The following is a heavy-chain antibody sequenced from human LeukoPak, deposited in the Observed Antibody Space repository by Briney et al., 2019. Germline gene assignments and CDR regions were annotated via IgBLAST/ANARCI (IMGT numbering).Heavy chain of an antibody. CDR3: AKDRWFGERSQYYFDY. J-gene: IGHJ4*02. CDR1: GFTFSTYG. D-gene: IGHD3-10*01. V-gene: IGHV3-23*01. CDR2: ISGSGGST. Sequence: GGSLRLSCAASGFTFSTYGMSWVRQAPGKGLEWVSAISGSGGSTYYADSVKGRFTISRDNSKNMLYLQMNSLRAEDTAVYYCAKDRWFGERSQYYFDYWGQGTLVTVSS.